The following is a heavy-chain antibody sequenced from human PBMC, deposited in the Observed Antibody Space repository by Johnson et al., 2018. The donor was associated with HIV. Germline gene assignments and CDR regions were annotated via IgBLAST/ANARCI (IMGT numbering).Heavy chain of an antibody. V-gene: IGHV3-66*01. CDR2: IYDGGTT. J-gene: IGHJ3*02. Sequence: MLLVESGGGLVQPGGSLRLSCAASGFTVSSNYMSWVRQAPGKGLEWVSFIYDGGTTYYADSVKGRFTISRDNSKNTLYLQMKRLRVEDTAVYYCARDDLDNSGHLMAFDMWGQGTMVTVSS. CDR1: GFTVSSNY. CDR3: ARDDLDNSGHLMAFDM. D-gene: IGHD1-26*01.